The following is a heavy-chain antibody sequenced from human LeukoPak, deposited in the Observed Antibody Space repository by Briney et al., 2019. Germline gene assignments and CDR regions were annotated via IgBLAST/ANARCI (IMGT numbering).Heavy chain of an antibody. CDR3: AKDGVNEAYYYDSSGHYFDY. CDR1: GFTFSSYG. Sequence: PGGSLRLSCAASGFTFSSYGMSWVRQAPGKGLEWVSAISGSGGSTYYADSVKGRFTISRDNSKNTLYLQMNSLRAEDTAVYYCAKDGVNEAYYYDSSGHYFDYWGQGTLVTVSS. D-gene: IGHD3-22*01. CDR2: ISGSGGST. V-gene: IGHV3-23*01. J-gene: IGHJ4*02.